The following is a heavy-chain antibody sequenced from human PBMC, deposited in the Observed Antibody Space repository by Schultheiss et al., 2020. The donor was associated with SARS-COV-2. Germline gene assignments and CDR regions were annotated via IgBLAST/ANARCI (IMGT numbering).Heavy chain of an antibody. CDR1: GYTFTSYG. Sequence: ASVKVSCKASGYTFTSYGISWVRQAPGQGLEWMGWISAYNGNTNYAQKLQGRVTMTRDTSITTAYMELNSLTSDASAVYYCARGHDTGGNDVFDVWGQGTVVTVSS. CDR2: ISAYNGNT. CDR3: ARGHDTGGNDVFDV. V-gene: IGHV1-18*04. D-gene: IGHD4-23*01. J-gene: IGHJ3*01.